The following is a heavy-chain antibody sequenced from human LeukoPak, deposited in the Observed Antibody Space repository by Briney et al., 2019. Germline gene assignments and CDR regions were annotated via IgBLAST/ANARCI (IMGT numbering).Heavy chain of an antibody. V-gene: IGHV3-15*01. Sequence: GGSLRLSCAASGFTFSNAWMSWVRQAPGKGLEWVGRIKSKTDGGTTDYADSVKGRFTISRDNSKNTLYLQMNSLRAEDTAVYYCAKEPAGRDFWSGYLASYYYYYMDVWGKGTTVTVSS. CDR1: GFTFSNAW. J-gene: IGHJ6*03. D-gene: IGHD3-3*01. CDR2: IKSKTDGGTT. CDR3: AKEPAGRDFWSGYLASYYYYYMDV.